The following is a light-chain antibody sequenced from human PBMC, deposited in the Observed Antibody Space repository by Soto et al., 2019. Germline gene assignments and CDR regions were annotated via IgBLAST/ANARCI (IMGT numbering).Light chain of an antibody. J-gene: IGKJ3*01. V-gene: IGKV3-11*01. Sequence: EIVFTQSPATLSFSPGERATLSCRASQSVSSYLAWYQQKPGQAPRLLIYDASNRATGIPARFSGSGSGTDFTLTISSLEPEDFAVYYCQQRSNWPRTFGPGT. CDR3: QQRSNWPRT. CDR1: QSVSSY. CDR2: DAS.